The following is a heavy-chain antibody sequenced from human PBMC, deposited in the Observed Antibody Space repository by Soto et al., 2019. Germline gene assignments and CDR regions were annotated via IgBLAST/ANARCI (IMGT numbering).Heavy chain of an antibody. Sequence: EVQLVASGGDLVQPGGSLRLSCAASGFTFSSYWMHWVRQAPGKGLVWVSRINSDGSSTRYADSVKGRFTISRDNAKNTLYLQMNSLRAEDTAVYYCAREGSITMIVADDAFDIWGQGTMVTVS. CDR2: INSDGSST. CDR3: AREGSITMIVADDAFDI. D-gene: IGHD3-22*01. J-gene: IGHJ3*02. V-gene: IGHV3-74*01. CDR1: GFTFSSYW.